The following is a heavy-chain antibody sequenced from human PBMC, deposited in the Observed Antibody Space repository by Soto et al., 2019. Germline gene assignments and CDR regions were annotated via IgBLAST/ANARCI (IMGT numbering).Heavy chain of an antibody. Sequence: PGGSLRLSCAASGFTFSSYGMHGVLQATGKGLEWVAVISYDGSNKYYADSVKGRFTISRDNSKNTLYLQMNSLRAEDTAVYYCAKDIAAEDAFDIWGQGTMVTVSS. CDR3: AKDIAAEDAFDI. CDR2: ISYDGSNK. V-gene: IGHV3-30*18. D-gene: IGHD2-21*01. J-gene: IGHJ3*02. CDR1: GFTFSSYG.